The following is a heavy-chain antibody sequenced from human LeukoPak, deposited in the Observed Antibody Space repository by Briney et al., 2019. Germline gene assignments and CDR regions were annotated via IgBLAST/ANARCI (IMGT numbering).Heavy chain of an antibody. CDR2: INPNSGGT. CDR3: ARTLGGDYLFDY. D-gene: IGHD2-21*02. CDR1: GYTFTGYY. J-gene: IGHJ4*02. V-gene: IGHV1-2*02. Sequence: ASVTVSCKASGYTFTGYYMHWVRQAPGQGLEWMGWINPNSGGTNYAQKFQGRVTMTRDTSISTAYMELSRLRSDDTAVHYCARTLGGDYLFDYWGQGTLVTVSS.